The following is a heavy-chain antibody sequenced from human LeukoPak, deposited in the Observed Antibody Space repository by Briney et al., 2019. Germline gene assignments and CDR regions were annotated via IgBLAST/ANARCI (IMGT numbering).Heavy chain of an antibody. V-gene: IGHV4-39*01. CDR2: IYYSGST. Sequence: PSETLSLTCTVSGGSISSSSYYWGWIRQPPGKGLEWIGSIYYSGSTYYNPSLKSRVTISVDTSKNQFSLKLSSVTAADTAVYYCARRYGVPAAMRGNWFDPWGQGTLVTVSS. CDR1: GGSISSSSYY. D-gene: IGHD2-2*01. CDR3: ARRYGVPAAMRGNWFDP. J-gene: IGHJ5*02.